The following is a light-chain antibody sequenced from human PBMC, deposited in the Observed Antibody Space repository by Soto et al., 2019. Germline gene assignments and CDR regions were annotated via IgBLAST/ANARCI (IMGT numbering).Light chain of an antibody. V-gene: IGKV1-33*01. CDR3: QQYDILPPS. Sequence: DIQMTQAPSSLSASVGDRVTITCQASQDIANFLIWYQQKPGKAPKLLIYSASNLEAGVPSRLSGSGSGTDFTFTISSLQPEDVATYYCQQYDILPPSFGQGTKLEIK. J-gene: IGKJ2*01. CDR2: SAS. CDR1: QDIANF.